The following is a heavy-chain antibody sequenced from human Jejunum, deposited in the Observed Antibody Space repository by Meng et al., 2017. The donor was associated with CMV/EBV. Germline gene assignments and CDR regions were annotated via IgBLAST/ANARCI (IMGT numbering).Heavy chain of an antibody. J-gene: IGHJ4*02. CDR1: GFTFSSYA. D-gene: IGHD1-26*01. CDR3: ARDWSGSYLNGPFDY. CDR2: ISYDGSNK. V-gene: IGHV3-30*04. Sequence: SGFTFSSYAMPWVRQAPGKGLEWVAVISYDGSNKYYADSVKGRFTISRDNSKNTLYLQMNSLRAEDTAVYYCARDWSGSYLNGPFDYWGQGTLVTVSS.